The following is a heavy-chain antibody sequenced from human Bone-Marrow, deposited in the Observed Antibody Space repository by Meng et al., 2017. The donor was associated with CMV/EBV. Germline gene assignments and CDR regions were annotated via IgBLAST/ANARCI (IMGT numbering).Heavy chain of an antibody. CDR1: AYPSIAYG. Sequence: VELVTCVPGVKNPVASVKGSRNASAYPSIAYGISWVRQAPGQGLEWMGWISAYNGYTRNAQKFQGRVTMTTDTSTSTAYMELRSLTSDDTAVYYCAXQLPCNAGDCYFSADWGQGTLVTVSS. CDR3: AXQLPCNAGDCYFSAD. CDR2: ISAYNGYT. D-gene: IGHD2-21*01. V-gene: IGHV1-18*01. J-gene: IGHJ4*02.